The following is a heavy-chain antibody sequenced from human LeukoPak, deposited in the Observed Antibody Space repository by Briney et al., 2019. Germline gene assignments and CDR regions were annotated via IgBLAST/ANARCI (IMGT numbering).Heavy chain of an antibody. J-gene: IGHJ4*02. CDR3: ARGRLEWATYFDS. CDR2: IIPILNIP. CDR1: GGTFSSHS. Sequence: SVKVSCKASGGTFSSHSINWLRQAPGQGLEWMGRIIPILNIPSYAQKFQGRVTLTADKSTSTAYMELSSLTSEDMAVYYCARGRLEWATYFDSWGQGTLVTVSS. V-gene: IGHV1-69*02. D-gene: IGHD3-3*01.